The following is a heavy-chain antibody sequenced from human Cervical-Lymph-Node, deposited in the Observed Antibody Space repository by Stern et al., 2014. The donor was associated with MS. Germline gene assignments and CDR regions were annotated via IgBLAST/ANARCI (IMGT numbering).Heavy chain of an antibody. CDR1: GFTFTSYY. J-gene: IGHJ4*02. CDR3: ARETGGNSFDY. CDR2: INPIGGTA. D-gene: IGHD7-27*01. V-gene: IGHV1-46*01. Sequence: VQLEESGAEVKKPGASVKVSCTASGFTFTSYYMHWVRQAPGQGLEWMGIINPIGGTANYAQKFQGRVTMSRDTSTRSVYMEMSSLRSEDTAVYSCARETGGNSFDYWGQGTLVTVSS.